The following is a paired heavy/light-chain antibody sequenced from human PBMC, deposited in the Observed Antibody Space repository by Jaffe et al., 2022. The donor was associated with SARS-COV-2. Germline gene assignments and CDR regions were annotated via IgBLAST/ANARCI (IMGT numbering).Light chain of an antibody. V-gene: IGKV3-20*01. Sequence: EIVLTQSPGTLSLSPGERATLSCRASQSVSSTYLAWYQQKPGQAPRLLIYAASSRATGIPDRFSGSGSGTDFTLTISRLEPEDFAVYYCQQYGSSPRTFGQGTKLEIK. CDR2: AAS. CDR1: QSVSSTY. J-gene: IGKJ2*02. CDR3: QQYGSSPRT.
Heavy chain of an antibody. CDR2: INHSGST. D-gene: IGHD3-16*02. CDR3: ARVPLRLGDLSLPEAIDF. V-gene: IGHV4-34*01. Sequence: QVQLQQWGAGLLKPSETLSLTCAVYGGSFSGYYWSWIRQPPGKGLEWIGEINHSGSTNYNPSLKSRVTISVDTSKNQFSLKLSSVTAADTAVYYCARVPLRLGDLSLPEAIDFWGQGTLVAVSS. J-gene: IGHJ4*02. CDR1: GGSFSGYY.